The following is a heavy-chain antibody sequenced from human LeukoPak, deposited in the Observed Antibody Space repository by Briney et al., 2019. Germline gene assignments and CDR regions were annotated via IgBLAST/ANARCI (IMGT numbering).Heavy chain of an antibody. CDR2: IYYSGST. V-gene: IGHV4-59*01. D-gene: IGHD5-18*01. Sequence: SETLSLTCTVSGGSISSYYWSWIRQPPGKGLEWIGYIYYSGSTNYNPSLKSRVTISVDTSKNQFSLKLSSVTAADTAVYYCASEDVDTALFDYWGQGTLVTVYS. J-gene: IGHJ4*02. CDR3: ASEDVDTALFDY. CDR1: GGSISSYY.